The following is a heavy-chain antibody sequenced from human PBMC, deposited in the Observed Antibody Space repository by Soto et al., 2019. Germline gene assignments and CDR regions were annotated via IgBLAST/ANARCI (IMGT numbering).Heavy chain of an antibody. CDR3: ARAGYRYAYPYYGMDV. V-gene: IGHV1-3*01. Sequence: GASVKVSCKASGYTFTSYPTHWVRQAPGQRLEWMGWIDAGNGNTKYSQKFRGRVTFTTDTSASTAYMDLSSLRSEDTAVYYCARAGYRYAYPYYGMDVWGQGTTVTVSS. CDR1: GYTFTSYP. J-gene: IGHJ6*02. CDR2: IDAGNGNT. D-gene: IGHD5-18*01.